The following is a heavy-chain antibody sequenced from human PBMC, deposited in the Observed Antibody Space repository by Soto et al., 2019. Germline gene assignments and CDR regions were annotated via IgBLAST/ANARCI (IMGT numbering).Heavy chain of an antibody. CDR3: AGHTEGVNYYYGMEA. V-gene: IGHV1-69*12. J-gene: IGHJ6*02. D-gene: IGHD2-21*01. CDR2: IISIFGTA. Sequence: QVQLVQSGAEVKKPGSSVKVSCKASGGTFSSYAISWVRQAPGQGLEWMGGIISIFGTADYAQKFQGRVTITADESTSTAYMQLSTLRSEDTAVYYCAGHTEGVNYYYGMEAWGQGTTVTVSS. CDR1: GGTFSSYA.